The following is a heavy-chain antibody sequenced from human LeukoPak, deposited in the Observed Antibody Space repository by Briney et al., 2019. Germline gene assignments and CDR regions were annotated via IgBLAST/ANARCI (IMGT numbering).Heavy chain of an antibody. D-gene: IGHD3-10*01. V-gene: IGHV3-30*02. Sequence: GVSLRLSCAASGFTFSNYGMHWVRQAPGKGLEWVAFIRVDGNNKYYADSVKGRFTISKDNSKNMLYLQMNSLRADDTAVYYCARVYYGSGSFFHAFDIWGQGTMVTVSP. CDR2: IRVDGNNK. J-gene: IGHJ3*02. CDR1: GFTFSNYG. CDR3: ARVYYGSGSFFHAFDI.